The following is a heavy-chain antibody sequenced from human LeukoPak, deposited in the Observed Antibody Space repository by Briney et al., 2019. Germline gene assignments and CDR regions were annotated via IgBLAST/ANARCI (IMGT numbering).Heavy chain of an antibody. Sequence: GGSLRLSCAASGFTFSSYGMHWVRQAPGKGLEWVAFIRYDGSNKYYADSVKGRFTISRDNAKNSLYLQMNSLRAEDTAVYYCARAPNEYCSSTSCYTLDYWGQGTLVTVSS. CDR1: GFTFSSYG. CDR3: ARAPNEYCSSTSCYTLDY. CDR2: IRYDGSNK. J-gene: IGHJ4*02. V-gene: IGHV3-30*02. D-gene: IGHD2-2*02.